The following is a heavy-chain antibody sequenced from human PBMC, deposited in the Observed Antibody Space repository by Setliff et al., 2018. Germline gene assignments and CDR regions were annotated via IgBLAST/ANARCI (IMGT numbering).Heavy chain of an antibody. V-gene: IGHV3-23*03. CDR1: GFTFSSYG. D-gene: IGHD2-15*01. Sequence: PGGSLRLSCAASGFTFSSYGMIWVRQAPGKGLEWVSIIYSGGSSTYYGDSVKGRFTVSRDDSTNTLFLEIDSLRSEDTAVYYCARGPGGGHPSYYGMDVCGQGTTVTVSS. CDR2: IYSGGSST. J-gene: IGHJ6*02. CDR3: ARGPGGGHPSYYGMDV.